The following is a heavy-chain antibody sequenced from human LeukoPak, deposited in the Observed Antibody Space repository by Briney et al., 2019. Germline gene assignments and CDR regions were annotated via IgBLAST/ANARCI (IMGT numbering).Heavy chain of an antibody. V-gene: IGHV1-8*01. D-gene: IGHD4-11*01. J-gene: IGHJ6*03. CDR2: MNPNSGNT. Sequence: EASVKVSCKASGYTFTSYDIKWVRQATGQGLEWMGWMNPNSGNTGYAQNFQGRVTMTRNTSISTAYMELSSLRSEDTAVYYCARGVNYLGYYYYMDVWGKGTTVTVSS. CDR3: ARGVNYLGYYYYMDV. CDR1: GYTFTSYD.